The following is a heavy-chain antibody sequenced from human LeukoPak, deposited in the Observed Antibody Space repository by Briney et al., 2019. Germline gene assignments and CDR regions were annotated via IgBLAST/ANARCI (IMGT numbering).Heavy chain of an antibody. Sequence: GGSLRLSCAASGFTFSSYGMHWVRQAPGKGLEWVAVISYDGSNKYYADSVKGRFTISRDNSKNTLFLQMNSLRAEDTAVYYCARTGQYCSGGTCYSGQFDFWGQGTLVTVSS. D-gene: IGHD2-15*01. CDR3: ARTGQYCSGGTCYSGQFDF. V-gene: IGHV3-30*03. CDR2: ISYDGSNK. J-gene: IGHJ4*02. CDR1: GFTFSSYG.